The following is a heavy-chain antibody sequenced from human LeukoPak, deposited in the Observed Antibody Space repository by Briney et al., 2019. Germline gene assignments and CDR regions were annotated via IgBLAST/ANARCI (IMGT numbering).Heavy chain of an antibody. Sequence: GGSLRLSCAASGFTFSSYEMNWVRQAPGKGLEWVSYISSSGSTIYYADSVKGRFTISRDNAKNSLYLQMNSLRAEDTAVYYCARVSVREGGYPELDYWGQGTLVTVSS. CDR2: ISSSGSTI. J-gene: IGHJ4*02. V-gene: IGHV3-48*03. D-gene: IGHD6-19*01. CDR3: ARVSVREGGYPELDY. CDR1: GFTFSSYE.